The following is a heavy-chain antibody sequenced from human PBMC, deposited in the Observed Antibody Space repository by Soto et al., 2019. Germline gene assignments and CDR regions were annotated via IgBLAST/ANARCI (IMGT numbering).Heavy chain of an antibody. D-gene: IGHD5-12*01. J-gene: IGHJ4*02. Sequence: QVQLQESGPGLVKPSGTLSLTCAVSGGSISSSNWWSWVRQPPGKGLEWIGEIYHSGSTHYNPSLNSLVAISVEKSKYLFSLKLSSVTAADTAVYYCARGANREGVDGYNLVDWGQGTLVTVSS. CDR2: IYHSGST. V-gene: IGHV4-4*02. CDR1: GGSISSSNW. CDR3: ARGANREGVDGYNLVD.